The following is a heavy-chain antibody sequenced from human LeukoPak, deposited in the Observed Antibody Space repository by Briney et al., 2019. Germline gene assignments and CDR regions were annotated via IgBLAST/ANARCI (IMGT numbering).Heavy chain of an antibody. J-gene: IGHJ5*02. D-gene: IGHD1-26*01. Sequence: GGSLRLSCAASGFTFSSYAMSWVRQAPGKGLEWVSAISGSGGSTYYADSVQGRFTISRDNAKNSLYLQMNSLSAEDTAVYYCATWDRFDPWGQGTLVTVSS. CDR3: ATWDRFDP. CDR1: GFTFSSYA. V-gene: IGHV3-23*01. CDR2: ISGSGGST.